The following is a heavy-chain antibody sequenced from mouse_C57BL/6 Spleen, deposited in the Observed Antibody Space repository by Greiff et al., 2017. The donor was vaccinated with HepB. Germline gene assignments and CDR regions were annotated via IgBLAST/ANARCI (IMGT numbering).Heavy chain of an antibody. Sequence: QVQLQQPGAELVMPGASVKLSCKASGYTFTSYWMHWVKQRPGQGLEWIGEIDPSDSYTNYNQKFKGKSTLTVDKSSSTAYMQLSSLTSEDSAVYYCARNYGKCYYAMDYWGQGTSVTVSS. D-gene: IGHD1-1*01. J-gene: IGHJ4*01. CDR1: GYTFTSYW. CDR2: IDPSDSYT. CDR3: ARNYGKCYYAMDY. V-gene: IGHV1-69*01.